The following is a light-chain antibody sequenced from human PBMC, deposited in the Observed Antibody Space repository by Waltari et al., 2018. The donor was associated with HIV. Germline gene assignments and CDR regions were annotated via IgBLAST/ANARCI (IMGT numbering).Light chain of an antibody. CDR3: CSHTRSSTWL. CDR2: DVV. Sequence: QSALTQPASVSGSPGQSITISCSGTSGDIGAFNFVSWYQQYPGNTPKLIIYDVVKRPSGISNRFSGSKSCNTASLTISGLQVDDEGDYYCCSHTRSSTWLFGGGTKVTVL. J-gene: IGLJ3*02. CDR1: SGDIGAFNF. V-gene: IGLV2-14*03.